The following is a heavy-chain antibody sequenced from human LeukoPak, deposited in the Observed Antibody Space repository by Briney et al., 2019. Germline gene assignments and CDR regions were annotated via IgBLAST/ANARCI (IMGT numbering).Heavy chain of an antibody. V-gene: IGHV4-59*08. CDR2: IYYSGST. CDR1: GGSISSYY. J-gene: IGHJ4*02. CDR3: ARHGVMTDTTLFDY. Sequence: SETLSLTCTVSGGSISSYYWSRIRQPPGKGLEWIGYIYYSGSTNYNPSLKSRVTISVDTSKNQFSLKVSSVTAADTAVYYCARHGVMTDTTLFDYWGQGTLVTVSS. D-gene: IGHD3-22*01.